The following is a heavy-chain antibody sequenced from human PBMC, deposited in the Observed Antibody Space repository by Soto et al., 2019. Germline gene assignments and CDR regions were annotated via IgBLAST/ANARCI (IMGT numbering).Heavy chain of an antibody. D-gene: IGHD3-3*01. CDR1: GYTLTEFS. Sequence: ASVKVSCKVSGYTLTEFSMHWVRQAPGKGLEWMGGFDPEDGETIYAQKFQGRVTMTEDTSTDTAYMELSSLRAEDTAVYYCAKELEKAYYDFWSGPTPANYGYFDYWGQGTLVTVSS. J-gene: IGHJ4*02. CDR3: AKELEKAYYDFWSGPTPANYGYFDY. V-gene: IGHV1-24*01. CDR2: FDPEDGET.